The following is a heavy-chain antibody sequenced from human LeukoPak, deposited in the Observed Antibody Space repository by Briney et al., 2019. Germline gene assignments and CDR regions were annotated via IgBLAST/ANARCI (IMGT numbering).Heavy chain of an antibody. V-gene: IGHV1-46*01. J-gene: IGHJ1*01. CDR3: ASEGGSSKYFQH. D-gene: IGHD1-26*01. CDR1: GHTFTSYY. Sequence: ASVKVSCKASGHTFTSYYMHWVRQAPGQGLEWMGIINPSGGSTSYAQKFQGRVTMTRDMSTSTVYMELSSLRSEDTAVYYCASEGGSSKYFQHWGQGTLVTVSS. CDR2: INPSGGST.